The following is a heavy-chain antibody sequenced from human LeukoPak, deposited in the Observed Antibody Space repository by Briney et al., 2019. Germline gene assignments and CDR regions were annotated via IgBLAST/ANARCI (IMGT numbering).Heavy chain of an antibody. D-gene: IGHD3-10*01. V-gene: IGHV4-59*08. CDR1: GGSISSYY. J-gene: IGHJ4*02. CDR3: ARHSGSYYNFDY. CDR2: IYYSGST. Sequence: SETLSLTCTVSGGSISSYYWSWIRQPPGKGLEWIGYIYYSGSTNYNPSLKSRATISVDTSKNQFSLKLSSVTAADTAVYYCARHSGSYYNFDYWGQGTLVTVSS.